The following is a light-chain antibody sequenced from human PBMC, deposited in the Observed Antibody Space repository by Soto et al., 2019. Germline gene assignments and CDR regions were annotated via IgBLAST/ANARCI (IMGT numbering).Light chain of an antibody. CDR3: QQSNNWPYT. Sequence: EIVMTQSPGTLSVSPGERATLSCRASQRVSHNLAWYQQKPGQAPRLLFYGASFRATGVPARFSGSGSGTDFTLTISSLHSEDFAIYYCQQSNNWPYTFGQGTKLEIK. CDR1: QRVSHN. J-gene: IGKJ2*01. CDR2: GAS. V-gene: IGKV3-15*01.